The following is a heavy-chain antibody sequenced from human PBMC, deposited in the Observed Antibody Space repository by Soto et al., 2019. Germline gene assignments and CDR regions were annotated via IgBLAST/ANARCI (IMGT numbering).Heavy chain of an antibody. CDR2: ISYDGSNK. Sequence: SLRLSCAASGFTFSSYGMHWVRQAPGKGLEWVAVISYDGSNKYYADSVKGRFTISRDNSKNTLYLQMNSLRAEDTAVYYCATKNQDSGQGTLVTVSS. CDR3: ATKNQD. V-gene: IGHV3-30*03. CDR1: GFTFSSYG. J-gene: IGHJ4*02.